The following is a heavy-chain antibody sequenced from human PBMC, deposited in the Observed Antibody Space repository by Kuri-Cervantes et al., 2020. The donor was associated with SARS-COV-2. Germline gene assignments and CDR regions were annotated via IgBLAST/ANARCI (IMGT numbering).Heavy chain of an antibody. V-gene: IGHV3-30*04. CDR3: ARGEGSRWSY. J-gene: IGHJ4*02. Sequence: GESLKISCAASGFTFSSYAMHWVRQAPGKGLEWVAVISYDGSNKYYADSVQGRFTISRDNSKNTLYLQMNSLRAEDTAVYYCARGEGSRWSYRGQGTLVTVSS. D-gene: IGHD6-13*01. CDR2: ISYDGSNK. CDR1: GFTFSSYA.